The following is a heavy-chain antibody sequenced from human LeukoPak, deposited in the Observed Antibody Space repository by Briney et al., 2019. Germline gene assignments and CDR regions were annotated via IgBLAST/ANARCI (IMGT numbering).Heavy chain of an antibody. D-gene: IGHD3-10*01. Sequence: SETLSLTCAVYGGSFIGFHWNWIRQPPGKGLEWIGDINHSGSTNYNPSLTSRVTISVDTSKNRFSLKLSSVTAADTAVYYCARGGYGSGWDYMDVWGKGTTVTVSS. J-gene: IGHJ6*03. CDR2: INHSGST. CDR1: GGSFIGFH. CDR3: ARGGYGSGWDYMDV. V-gene: IGHV4-34*01.